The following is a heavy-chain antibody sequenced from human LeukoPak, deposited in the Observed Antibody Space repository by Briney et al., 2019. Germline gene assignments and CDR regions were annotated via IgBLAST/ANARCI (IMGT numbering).Heavy chain of an antibody. Sequence: SETLSLTCTVSGVSISSSSYYWGWIRQPPVKGLDWIGYIYYSGSTNYNPSLKSRVTISVDTSKNQFSLKLTSVTAADTAVYYCARGVNSGYFDYCGQGTLVTVSS. CDR2: IYYSGST. CDR3: ARGVNSGYFDY. V-gene: IGHV4-61*05. CDR1: GVSISSSSYY. D-gene: IGHD1-26*01. J-gene: IGHJ4*02.